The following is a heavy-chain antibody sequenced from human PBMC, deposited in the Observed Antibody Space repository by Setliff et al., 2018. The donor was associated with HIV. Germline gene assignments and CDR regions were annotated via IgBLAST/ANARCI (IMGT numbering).Heavy chain of an antibody. CDR1: GFTLSDYY. CDR3: ARVASGYDYGWLDP. V-gene: IGHV3-74*01. CDR2: INNDGSYA. J-gene: IGHJ5*02. Sequence: LRLSCAASGFTLSDYYMDWVRQAPGKGLVWVSRINNDGSYASYADSVKGRFTISRDNAKNTLYLQMNSLRAEDTAVYYCARVASGYDYGWLDPWGQGTLVTVSS. D-gene: IGHD5-12*01.